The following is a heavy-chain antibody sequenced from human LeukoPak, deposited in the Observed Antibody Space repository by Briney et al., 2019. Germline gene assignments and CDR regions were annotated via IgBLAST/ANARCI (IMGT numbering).Heavy chain of an antibody. J-gene: IGHJ4*02. V-gene: IGHV4-59*01. D-gene: IGHD2-8*01. CDR1: GGSISTYY. CDR2: IYYSGST. CDR3: ARSGTKTNGFDH. Sequence: SETLSLTCTVSGGSISTYYWSWIRQPPGEELEWIGYIYYSGSTNYNPSLKSRVTISVDTSKNQFSLKLTSVTAADTAVYYCARSGTKTNGFDHWGQGTLVTVSS.